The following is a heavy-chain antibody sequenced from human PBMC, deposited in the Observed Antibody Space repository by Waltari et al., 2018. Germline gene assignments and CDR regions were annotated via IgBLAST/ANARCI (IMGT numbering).Heavy chain of an antibody. J-gene: IGHJ4*02. CDR3: ARDSGAYYDILTGFYYFDY. Sequence: APGQGVEWMGGIIPSLGTANYAQKFQGRVTITADESTSTAYMELSSLRSEDTAVYFCARDSGAYYDILTGFYYFDYWGQGTLVTVSS. V-gene: IGHV1-69*01. CDR2: IIPSLGTA. D-gene: IGHD3-9*01.